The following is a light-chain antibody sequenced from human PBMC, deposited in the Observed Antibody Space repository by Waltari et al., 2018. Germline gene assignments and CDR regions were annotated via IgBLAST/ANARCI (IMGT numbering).Light chain of an antibody. CDR1: SSPVGGIDA. V-gene: IGLV2-8*01. CDR3: TSYTPIPTFVL. CDR2: EVH. J-gene: IGLJ2*01. Sequence: ALTQPPSASGSPGQSVTISCTGSSSPVGGIDALSWYQQYPGRPPRLLIYEVHKRPSGVPDRFSASKSGDTASLTVSGLRAEDEAHYYCTSYTPIPTFVLFGGGTKLTVL.